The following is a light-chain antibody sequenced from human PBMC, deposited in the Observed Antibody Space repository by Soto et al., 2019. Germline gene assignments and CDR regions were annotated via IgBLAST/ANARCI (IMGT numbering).Light chain of an antibody. CDR1: QSVSSN. Sequence: EIVMTQSPATLSVSPGERATLSCRASQSVSSNLAWYQQKPGQAPRLLIYGASTRATGIPARFSGRGSGTEFTLTISSLQSGDFAVYYCQQYNNWHFTFGPGTKVDIK. CDR2: GAS. V-gene: IGKV3-15*01. CDR3: QQYNNWHFT. J-gene: IGKJ3*01.